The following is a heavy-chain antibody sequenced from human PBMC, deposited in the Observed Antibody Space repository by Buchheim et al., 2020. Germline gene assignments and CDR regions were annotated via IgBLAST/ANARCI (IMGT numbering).Heavy chain of an antibody. V-gene: IGHV3-30*18. J-gene: IGHJ4*02. CDR2: MSDGGTYT. D-gene: IGHD6-19*01. Sequence: QVQLVESGGGVVRPGGSLRLSCAASGFSFTVYGMHWVRQAPGKGLEWLAVMSDGGTYTYYADSVKGRFIISRDDSKNTLFLQMNSLRPDDTAIYYCAKDSGLAVAANTEAFDHWGQGTL. CDR1: GFSFTVYG. CDR3: AKDSGLAVAANTEAFDH.